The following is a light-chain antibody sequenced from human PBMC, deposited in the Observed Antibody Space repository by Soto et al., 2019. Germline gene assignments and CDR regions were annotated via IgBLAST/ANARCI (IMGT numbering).Light chain of an antibody. Sequence: QSVLTQPPSASGTPGQRVTISCSGSSSNIGSNTVNWYQQFPGTAPKLLIYSDNQRPSGVPHRFSGSKSGTSASLAISVLQSDDEANYYCATWDDSLSGRVVFGGGTKVTVL. J-gene: IGLJ2*01. CDR2: SDN. CDR1: SSNIGSNT. V-gene: IGLV1-44*01. CDR3: ATWDDSLSGRVV.